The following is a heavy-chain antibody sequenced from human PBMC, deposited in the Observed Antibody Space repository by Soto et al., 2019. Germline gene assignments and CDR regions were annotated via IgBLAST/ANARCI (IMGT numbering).Heavy chain of an antibody. Sequence: GASVKVSCKASGYTFTRYYISWVRQAPGQGLQWMGWISPDDGNTNYAQRFRDRVTMTRDTSTSTAYMQLSSLRSEDTALYYCARDYRVLGILVWPNWFDVWGQGTTVTVSS. CDR2: ISPDDGNT. J-gene: IGHJ5*02. V-gene: IGHV1-18*01. D-gene: IGHD6-13*01. CDR3: ARDYRVLGILVWPNWFDV. CDR1: GYTFTRYY.